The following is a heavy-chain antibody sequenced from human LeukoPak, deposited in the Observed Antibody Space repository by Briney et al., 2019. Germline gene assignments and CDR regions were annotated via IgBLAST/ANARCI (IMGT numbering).Heavy chain of an antibody. CDR2: IIPIFGTA. Sequence: SVKVSCKASGGTFSSYAISWVRQAPGQGLEWMGGIIPIFGTANYAQKFQGRVTITADESTSTAYVELSSLRSEDTAVYYCARDLYDSSGYYVWGQGTLVTVSS. CDR3: ARDLYDSSGYYV. CDR1: GGTFSSYA. J-gene: IGHJ4*02. D-gene: IGHD3-22*01. V-gene: IGHV1-69*13.